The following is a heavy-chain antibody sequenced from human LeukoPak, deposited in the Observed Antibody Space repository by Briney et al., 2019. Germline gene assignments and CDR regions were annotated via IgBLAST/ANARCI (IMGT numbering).Heavy chain of an antibody. Sequence: GGSLRLSCAASGFTFSSYSMNWVRQAPGKGLEWVSSISSSSSYIYYADSVKGRFTISRDNAKNSLYLQMNSLRAEDTAVYYCARVSSWYVDAFDIWGQGTMVTVSS. CDR1: GFTFSSYS. V-gene: IGHV3-21*01. CDR2: ISSSSSYI. D-gene: IGHD6-13*01. CDR3: ARVSSWYVDAFDI. J-gene: IGHJ3*02.